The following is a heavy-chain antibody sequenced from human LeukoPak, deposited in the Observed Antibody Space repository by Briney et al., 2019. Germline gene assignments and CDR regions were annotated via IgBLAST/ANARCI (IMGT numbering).Heavy chain of an antibody. CDR3: ARVSSFLTGYYKNPLGY. D-gene: IGHD3-9*01. V-gene: IGHV1-8*01. J-gene: IGHJ4*02. CDR1: GYTFTSYD. CDR2: MNPNSGNT. Sequence: ASVKVSCKASGYTFTSYDINWVRQATGRGLEWMGWMNPNSGNTGYAQKFQGRVTMTRNTSISTAYMELSSLRSEDTAVYYCARVSSFLTGYYKNPLGYWGQGTLVTVSS.